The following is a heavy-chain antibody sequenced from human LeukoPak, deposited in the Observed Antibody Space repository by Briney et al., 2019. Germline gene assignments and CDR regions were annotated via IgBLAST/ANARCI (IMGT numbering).Heavy chain of an antibody. D-gene: IGHD1-14*01. J-gene: IGHJ6*02. Sequence: GGSLRLSCAASGFTFSNYWMGWVRQAPGKGLEWVANIKQDGSEKRYVDPVKGRFTISRDNAKNSLYLQMNSLRAEDTAVYYCAGAPEGPEYGMDVWGQGTTVTVSS. CDR3: AGAPEGPEYGMDV. CDR1: GFTFSNYW. CDR2: IKQDGSEK. V-gene: IGHV3-7*01.